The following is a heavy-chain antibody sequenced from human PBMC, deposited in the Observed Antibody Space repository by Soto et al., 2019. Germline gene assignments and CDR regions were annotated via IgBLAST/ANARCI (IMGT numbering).Heavy chain of an antibody. V-gene: IGHV3-33*01. CDR3: ARAFCTNGVCYYFFDY. Sequence: GGSLRLSCAASGFTFGTYAMHWVRQAPGKGLEWVAVIYYDGSNRYYGDAVKGRFTISRDNSKSTLYLQMSSLRAEDTVVYYCARAFCTNGVCYYFFDYWGHGTLVTVS. CDR1: GFTFGTYA. D-gene: IGHD2-8*01. CDR2: IYYDGSNR. J-gene: IGHJ4*01.